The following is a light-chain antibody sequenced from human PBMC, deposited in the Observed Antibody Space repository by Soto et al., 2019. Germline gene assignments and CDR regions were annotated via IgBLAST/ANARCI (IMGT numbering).Light chain of an antibody. Sequence: EIVLTRSPATLSLSPGERATLSCRASQSISSYLAWYQQKPGQAPRLLIYDASNRATGIPARFSGSGSETDFTLTISSLEPEDFAVYYCQQRSNWPLLTFGGGTKVEIK. CDR2: DAS. V-gene: IGKV3-11*01. CDR3: QQRSNWPLLT. CDR1: QSISSY. J-gene: IGKJ4*01.